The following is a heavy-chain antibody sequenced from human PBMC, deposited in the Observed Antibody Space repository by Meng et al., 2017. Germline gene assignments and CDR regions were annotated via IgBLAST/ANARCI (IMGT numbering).Heavy chain of an antibody. CDR3: ARGTGSSWFDP. CDR1: GYNFTSYA. V-gene: IGHV1-3*01. Sequence: QAQVVQSGAEGKKPGASVKVSCKASGYNFTSYAMHWVRQAPGQRLEWMGWIYAGNGNTKYSQKFQGRLTLTRDTSASTAYLELSSLTFEDTAVYYCARGTGSSWFDPWGQGTLVTVSS. D-gene: IGHD6-13*01. J-gene: IGHJ5*02. CDR2: IYAGNGNT.